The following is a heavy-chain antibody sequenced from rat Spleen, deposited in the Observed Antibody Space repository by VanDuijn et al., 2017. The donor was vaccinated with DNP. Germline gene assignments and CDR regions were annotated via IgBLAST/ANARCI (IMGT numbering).Heavy chain of an antibody. V-gene: IGHV3-1*01. J-gene: IGHJ4*01. D-gene: IGHD1-5*01. CDR1: GFSITSNY. CDR2: ISYNAIT. Sequence: EVQLQESGPGLVKPSQSLSLTCSVTGFSITSNYWGWIRKFPGNKMEWIGHISYNAITKYNPSLKSRISITRDTSKNQFFLQLNSVLPEDTATYYCAHLGTTSYYVMGAWGQGTSVTVSS. CDR3: AHLGTTSYYVMGA.